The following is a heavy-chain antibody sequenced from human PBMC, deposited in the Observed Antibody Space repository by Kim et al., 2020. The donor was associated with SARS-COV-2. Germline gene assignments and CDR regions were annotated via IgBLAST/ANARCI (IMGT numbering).Heavy chain of an antibody. CDR1: GGSISSGGYY. Sequence: SETLSLTCTVSGGSISSGGYYWSWIRQHPGKGLEWIGYIYYSGSTYYNPSLKSRVTISVDTSKNQFSLKLSSVTAADTAVYYCARAGIMITFGGVIVSAPIGTPFDPWGQGTLVTVSS. D-gene: IGHD3-16*02. J-gene: IGHJ5*02. V-gene: IGHV4-31*03. CDR2: IYYSGST. CDR3: ARAGIMITFGGVIVSAPIGTPFDP.